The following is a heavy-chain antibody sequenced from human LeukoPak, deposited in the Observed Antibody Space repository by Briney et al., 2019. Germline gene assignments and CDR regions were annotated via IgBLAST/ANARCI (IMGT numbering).Heavy chain of an antibody. CDR1: GFIFSSYW. V-gene: IGHV3-74*01. CDR2: INSDGSST. CDR3: ARRVVVPAAPYYFDY. D-gene: IGHD2-2*01. Sequence: GGSLRLSCAASGFIFSSYWMHWVRQAPGKGLLWVSRINSDGSSTSYADSVKGRFTISRDNAKNTLYLQMNSLRAEDTAVYYCARRVVVPAAPYYFDYWGQGTLVTVSS. J-gene: IGHJ4*02.